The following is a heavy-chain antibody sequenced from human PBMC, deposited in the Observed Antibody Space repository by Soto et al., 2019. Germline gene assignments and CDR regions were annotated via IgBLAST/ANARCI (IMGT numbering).Heavy chain of an antibody. Sequence: SETLSLTCTVSGGSISSGGYYWSWIRQHPGKGLEWIGYIYYSGSTYYNPSLKSRVTISVDTSKNQFSLKLSSVTAADTAVYYCARVGLKVRGMPRNYFYYGMDVWGQGTTVTVSS. CDR3: ARVGLKVRGMPRNYFYYGMDV. V-gene: IGHV4-31*03. D-gene: IGHD3-10*01. J-gene: IGHJ6*02. CDR1: GGSISSGGYY. CDR2: IYYSGST.